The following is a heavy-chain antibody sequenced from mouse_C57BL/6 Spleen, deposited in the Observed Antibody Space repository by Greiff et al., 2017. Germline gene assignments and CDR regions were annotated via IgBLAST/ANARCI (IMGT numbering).Heavy chain of an antibody. CDR2: IHPNYGTT. D-gene: IGHD4-1*01. V-gene: IGHV1-39*01. CDR3: ARGGDWDDY. CDR1: GYSFTDYN. Sequence: LVESVPELVKPGASVKISCKASGYSFTDYNMNWVKQSNGKSLEWIGVIHPNYGTTSYNQKFKGKATLTVDQSSSTADLQLNSLTSEDSAVFYCARGGDWDDYWGQGTTLTVSS. J-gene: IGHJ2*01.